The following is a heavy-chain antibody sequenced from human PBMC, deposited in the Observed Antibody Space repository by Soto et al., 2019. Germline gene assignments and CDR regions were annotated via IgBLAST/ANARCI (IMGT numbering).Heavy chain of an antibody. CDR2: ISAYNGKM. D-gene: IGHD4-4*01. Sequence: QVPLVQSGAELKKPGASVKVSCKASGYAFNTYAISWVRQAPGQGLEWMGWISAYNGKMNYAQKFQGRVTMTTDTSPSTSYMELRSLRSDDTAVYYCARDSGSSTVTYYYYGMDVWGQGTTVTVSS. V-gene: IGHV1-18*01. J-gene: IGHJ6*02. CDR3: ARDSGSSTVTYYYYGMDV. CDR1: GYAFNTYA.